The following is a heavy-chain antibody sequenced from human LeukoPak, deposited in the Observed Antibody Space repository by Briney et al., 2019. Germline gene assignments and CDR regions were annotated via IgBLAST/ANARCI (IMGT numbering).Heavy chain of an antibody. CDR1: GYTFTSYG. CDR2: ISAYNGNT. V-gene: IGHV1-18*01. Sequence: ASVKVSCKASGYTFTSYGISWLRQAPGQGLEWMGWISAYNGNTNYAQKLQGRVTMTTDTSTSTAYMELRSLRSDDTAVYYCARDITGTTWYYYYMDVWGKGTTVTVSS. CDR3: ARDITGTTWYYYYMDV. D-gene: IGHD1-7*01. J-gene: IGHJ6*03.